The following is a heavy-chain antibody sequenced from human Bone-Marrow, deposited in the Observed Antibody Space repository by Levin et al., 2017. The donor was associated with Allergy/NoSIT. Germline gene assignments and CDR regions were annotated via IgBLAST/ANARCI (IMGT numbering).Heavy chain of an antibody. V-gene: IGHV4-59*01. CDR3: ARGEHELLLWFDP. D-gene: IGHD3-22*01. Sequence: SETLSLTCTVSGGSISSYYWSWIRQPPGKGLEWIGYIYYSGSTNYNPSLKSRVTISVDTSKNQFSLKLSSVTAADTAVYYCARGEHELLLWFDPWGQGTLVTVSS. CDR1: GGSISSYY. CDR2: IYYSGST. J-gene: IGHJ5*02.